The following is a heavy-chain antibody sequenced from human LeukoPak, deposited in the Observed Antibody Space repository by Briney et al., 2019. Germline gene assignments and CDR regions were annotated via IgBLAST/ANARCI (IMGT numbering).Heavy chain of an antibody. Sequence: SETLSLTCTVSGGAISSGDYYWSWIRQPPGKGLEWIGYIYYSGSTYYNPSLKSRVTISVDTSKNQFSLKLSSVTAADTAVYYCARAEFGELPFDYWGQGTLVTVSS. CDR1: GGAISSGDYY. D-gene: IGHD3-10*01. V-gene: IGHV4-30-4*01. CDR2: IYYSGST. CDR3: ARAEFGELPFDY. J-gene: IGHJ4*02.